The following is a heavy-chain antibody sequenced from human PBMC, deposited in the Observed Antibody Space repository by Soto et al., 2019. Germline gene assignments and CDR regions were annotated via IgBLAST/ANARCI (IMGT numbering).Heavy chain of an antibody. CDR3: ARVPLPYYDILTGYYKGGMDV. V-gene: IGHV4-31*03. CDR2: IYYSGST. J-gene: IGHJ6*02. CDR1: GGSISSGGYY. D-gene: IGHD3-9*01. Sequence: SETLSLTCTVSGGSISSGGYYWSWIRQHPGKGLEWIGYIYYSGSTYYNPSLKSRVTISVDTSKNQFSLKLSSVTAADTAVYYCARVPLPYYDILTGYYKGGMDVCGQGTTVTVSS.